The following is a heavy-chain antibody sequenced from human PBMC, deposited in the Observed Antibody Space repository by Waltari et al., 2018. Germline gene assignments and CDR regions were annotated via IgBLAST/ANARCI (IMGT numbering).Heavy chain of an antibody. D-gene: IGHD3-16*02. CDR2: IYYSGST. V-gene: IGHV4-59*01. J-gene: IGHJ5*02. Sequence: QVQLQESGPGLVKPSETLSLTCTVSGGSISSSYWSWIRKPPGTGLEWIGYIYYSGSTNYNPSLKSRVTISVDTSKNQFSLKLSSVTAADTAVYYCARDASDYVWGSYRPNWFDPWGQGTLVTVSS. CDR3: ARDASDYVWGSYRPNWFDP. CDR1: GGSISSSY.